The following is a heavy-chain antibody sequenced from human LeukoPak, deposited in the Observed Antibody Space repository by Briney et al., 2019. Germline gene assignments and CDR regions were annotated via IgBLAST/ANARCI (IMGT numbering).Heavy chain of an antibody. CDR1: GFTVSSNY. D-gene: IGHD2-15*01. CDR3: ARDRGGCSGGSCSRWFDP. V-gene: IGHV3-66*01. CDR2: IYSGGST. Sequence: QSGGSLRLSCAASGFTVSSNYMSWVRQAPGKGLEWVSVIYSGGSTYYADPVKGRFTISRDNSKNTLYLQMNSLRAEDTAVYYCARDRGGCSGGSCSRWFDPWGQGTLVTVSS. J-gene: IGHJ5*02.